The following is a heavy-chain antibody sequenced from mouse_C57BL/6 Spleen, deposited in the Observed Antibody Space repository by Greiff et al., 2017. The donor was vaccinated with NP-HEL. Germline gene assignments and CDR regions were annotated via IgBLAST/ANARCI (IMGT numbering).Heavy chain of an antibody. CDR2: IYPGSGNT. V-gene: IGHV1-76*01. D-gene: IGHD2-4*01. Sequence: QVQLQQSGAELVRPGASVKLSCKASGYTFTDYYINWVKQRPGQGLEWIARIYPGSGNTYYNEKFKGKATLTAEKSSSTAYMQLSSLTSEDSAVYFCANDYGYAMDYWGQGTSVTVSS. CDR3: ANDYGYAMDY. J-gene: IGHJ4*01. CDR1: GYTFTDYY.